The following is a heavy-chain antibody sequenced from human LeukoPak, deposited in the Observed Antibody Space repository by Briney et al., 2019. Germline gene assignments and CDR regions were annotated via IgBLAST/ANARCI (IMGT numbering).Heavy chain of an antibody. V-gene: IGHV3-30*02. D-gene: IGHD1-26*01. CDR1: GFTFSSYG. CDR2: IRYDGSNK. Sequence: PGGSLRLSCAASGFTFSSYGMHWVRQAPGKGLEWVAFIRYDGSNKYYADSVKGRFTISRDNSKNTLYLQMNSLRAEDTAVYYCAKGSGATSYYFDYWGQGTLVTVSS. CDR3: AKGSGATSYYFDY. J-gene: IGHJ4*02.